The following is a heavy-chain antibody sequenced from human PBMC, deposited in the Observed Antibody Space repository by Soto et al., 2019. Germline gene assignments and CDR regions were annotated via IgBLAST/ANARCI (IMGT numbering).Heavy chain of an antibody. Sequence: QVQLQESGPGLVKPSETLSLTCTVSGGSVSSGRYYWSWIRQPPGKGLEWIGYIYYTGSTNYNPSLNSLSTISVDMSKNQFSLRPIFVTAAVTAGYYCAREYGGPWCQEPLVTVSS. CDR3: AREYGGP. J-gene: IGHJ5*02. D-gene: IGHD2-15*01. V-gene: IGHV4-61*01. CDR2: IYYTGST. CDR1: GGSVSSGRYY.